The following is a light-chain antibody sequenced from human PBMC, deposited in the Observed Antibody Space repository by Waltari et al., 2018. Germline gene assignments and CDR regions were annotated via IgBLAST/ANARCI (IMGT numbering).Light chain of an antibody. CDR1: SLRSHY. Sequence: SSELTQNPAVSVALGQTVRITCQGDSLRSHYTSWYQQKTGQAPVLVFCGEDKRASRIADRLSGSTSGNTASLTITGGQAEDEADYSRTSRDPSGYHLEVFGTGTNVTDL. CDR2: GED. CDR3: TSRDPSGYHLEV. J-gene: IGLJ1*01. V-gene: IGLV3-19*01.